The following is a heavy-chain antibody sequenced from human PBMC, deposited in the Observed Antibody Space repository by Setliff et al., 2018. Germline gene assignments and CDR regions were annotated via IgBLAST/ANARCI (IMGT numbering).Heavy chain of an antibody. CDR1: GFTFSNAW. CDR3: MSTPSGTYSTYYYYYNMDV. D-gene: IGHD3-10*01. V-gene: IGHV3-15*01. Sequence: PGGSLRLSCAASGFTFSNAWMSWVRQAPGKGLEWVGQIKRKTDGETTDYAAPVKGRFIISRDDSKRTLYLQMNSLKNEDTALYYWMSTPSGTYSTYYYYYNMDVWGKGTQVTVSS. J-gene: IGHJ6*03. CDR2: IKRKTDGETT.